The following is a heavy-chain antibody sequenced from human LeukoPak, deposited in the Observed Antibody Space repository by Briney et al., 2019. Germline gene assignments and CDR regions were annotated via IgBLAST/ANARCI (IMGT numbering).Heavy chain of an antibody. J-gene: IGHJ4*02. Sequence: PGGSLRLSCAASGLTFSNFAMSWVRQAPGKGLEEVGFIRSKAYGGTTEYAASVKGRFTISRDDSKSIAYLQMNSLKTEDTAVYYCTRERDIVATIAIYYFDYWGQGTLVTVSS. D-gene: IGHD5-12*01. V-gene: IGHV3-49*04. CDR3: TRERDIVATIAIYYFDY. CDR1: GLTFSNFA. CDR2: IRSKAYGGTT.